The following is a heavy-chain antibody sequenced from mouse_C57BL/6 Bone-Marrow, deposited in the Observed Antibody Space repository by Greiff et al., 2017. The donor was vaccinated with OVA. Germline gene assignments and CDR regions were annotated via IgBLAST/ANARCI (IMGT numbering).Heavy chain of an antibody. V-gene: IGHV1-64*01. CDR2: IHPNSGST. Sequence: QVQLQQPGAELVKPGASVKLSCKASGYTFTSYWMHWVKQRPGQGLEWIGMIHPNSGSTNYNEKFKSKATLTVDKSSSTAYMQLSSLTSEDSAVYYGASRWSRHYFDYWGQGTTLTVSS. J-gene: IGHJ2*01. CDR1: GYTFTSYW. D-gene: IGHD2-3*01. CDR3: ASRWSRHYFDY.